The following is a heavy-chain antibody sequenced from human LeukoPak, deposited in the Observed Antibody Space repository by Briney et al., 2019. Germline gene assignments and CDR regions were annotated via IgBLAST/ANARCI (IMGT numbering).Heavy chain of an antibody. CDR2: ISAYNGNT. CDR1: GYTFTSYG. V-gene: IGHV1-18*01. Sequence: ASVKVSCKASGYTFTSYGISWVRQAPGQGLEWMGWISAYNGNTNYAQKLLGRVTMTTDTSTSTAYMELRSLRSDDTAVYYCARDSLLRGYDFWSGYYTLMFDYWGQGTLVTVSS. D-gene: IGHD3-3*01. CDR3: ARDSLLRGYDFWSGYYTLMFDY. J-gene: IGHJ4*02.